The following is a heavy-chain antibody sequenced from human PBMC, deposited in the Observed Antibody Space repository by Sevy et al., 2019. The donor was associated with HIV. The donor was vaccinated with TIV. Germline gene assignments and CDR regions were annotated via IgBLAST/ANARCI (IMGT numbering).Heavy chain of an antibody. CDR1: GYTFTSYY. CDR3: AREVSSSSWYNNGMDV. V-gene: IGHV1-46*01. Sequence: ASVKVSCKASGYTFTSYYMHWVRQAPGQGLEWMGIINPGGGSTSYAQKFQGRVTMTRDTSTSTVYMELSSLRSEDTAVYYCAREVSSSSWYNNGMDVWGQGTTVTVSS. CDR2: INPGGGST. J-gene: IGHJ6*02. D-gene: IGHD6-13*01.